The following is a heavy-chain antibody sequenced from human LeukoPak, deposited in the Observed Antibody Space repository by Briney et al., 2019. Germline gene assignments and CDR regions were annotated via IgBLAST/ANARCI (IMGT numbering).Heavy chain of an antibody. V-gene: IGHV3-21*01. J-gene: IGHJ4*02. CDR1: GFTFSSYS. D-gene: IGHD5-18*01. CDR2: ISSSSSYI. CDR3: ARDRGYSSGALDY. Sequence: GGSLRLSCAASGFTFSSYSMNWVRQAPGKGLEWVSSISSSSSYIYYADSVKGRFTISRDNAKNSLYLQMNSLRAEDTAVYYCARDRGYSSGALDYWGQGTLVTVSS.